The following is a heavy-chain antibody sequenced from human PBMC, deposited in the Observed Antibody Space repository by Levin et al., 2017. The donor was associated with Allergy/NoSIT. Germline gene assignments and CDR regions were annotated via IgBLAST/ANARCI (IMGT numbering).Heavy chain of an antibody. CDR3: AKDLRAYGSGSLDY. CDR1: GFTFSSYA. Sequence: ETLSLTCAASGFTFSSYAMSWVRQAPGKGLEWVSAISGSGGSTYYADSVKGRFTISRDNSKNTLYLQMNSLRAEDTAVYYCAKDLRAYGSGSLDYWGQGTLVTVSS. J-gene: IGHJ4*02. CDR2: ISGSGGST. D-gene: IGHD3-10*01. V-gene: IGHV3-23*01.